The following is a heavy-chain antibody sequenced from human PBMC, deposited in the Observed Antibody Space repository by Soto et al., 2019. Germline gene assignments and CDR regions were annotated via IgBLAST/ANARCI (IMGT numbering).Heavy chain of an antibody. CDR2: ISDDGSNT. D-gene: IGHD3-3*01. CDR3: AREVYYDFWSGFNTHTYYFDD. J-gene: IGHJ4*02. CDR1: GFTFSKYT. V-gene: IGHV3-30-3*01. Sequence: QVQLVESGGGVVQPGRSLRLSCAASGFTFSKYTMHWVRQAPGKGLEWVAAISDDGSNTYYADSVKGRFTISRDNSKNTLYLQMNRLSNEDTAVHYCAREVYYDFWSGFNTHTYYFDDWGQGTVVTVSS.